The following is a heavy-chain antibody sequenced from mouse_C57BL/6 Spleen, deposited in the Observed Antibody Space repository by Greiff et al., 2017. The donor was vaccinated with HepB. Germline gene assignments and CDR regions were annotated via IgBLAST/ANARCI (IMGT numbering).Heavy chain of an antibody. V-gene: IGHV5-6*01. J-gene: IGHJ4*01. CDR2: ISSGGSYT. Sequence: EVQLMESGGDLVKPGGSLKLSCAASGFTFSSYGMSWVRQTPDKRLEWVATISSGGSYTYYPDSVKGRFTISRDNAKNTLYLQMSSLKSEDTAMYYCARRGNYFYYAMDYWGQGTSVTVSS. CDR3: ARRGNYFYYAMDY. D-gene: IGHD2-1*01. CDR1: GFTFSSYG.